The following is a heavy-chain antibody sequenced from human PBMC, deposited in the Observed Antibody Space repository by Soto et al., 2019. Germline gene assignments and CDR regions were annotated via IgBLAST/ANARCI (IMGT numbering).Heavy chain of an antibody. Sequence: GGSLRLSCAASGFTFSSYSMNWVRQAPGKGLEWVSSISSSSSYIYYADSVKGRFTISRDNAKNSLYLQMNSLRAEDTAVYYCARDGRSGNYGFDYWGQGTLVTVSS. CDR1: GFTFSSYS. CDR2: ISSSSSYI. CDR3: ARDGRSGNYGFDY. J-gene: IGHJ4*02. D-gene: IGHD4-4*01. V-gene: IGHV3-21*01.